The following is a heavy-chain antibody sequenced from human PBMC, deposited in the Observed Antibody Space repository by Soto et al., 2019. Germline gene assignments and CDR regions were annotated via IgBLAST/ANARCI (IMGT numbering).Heavy chain of an antibody. CDR1: GFTFSSYA. CDR3: ARVSGLRFLEWYYYYGMDV. Sequence: GGSLRLSCAASGFTFSSYAMHWVRQAPGKGLEWVAVISYDGSNKYYADSVKGRFTISRDNSKNTLYLQMNSLRAEDTAVYYCARVSGLRFLEWYYYYGMDVWGQGTTVTVSS. V-gene: IGHV3-30-3*01. D-gene: IGHD3-3*01. J-gene: IGHJ6*02. CDR2: ISYDGSNK.